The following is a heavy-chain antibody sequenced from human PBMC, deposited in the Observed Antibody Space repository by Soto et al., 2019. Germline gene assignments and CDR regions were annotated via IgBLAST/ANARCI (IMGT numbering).Heavy chain of an antibody. Sequence: PGGSLRLSCAASGFTVSSNYMSWVRQAPGKGLEWVSVIYSGGSTYYADSVKGRFTISRDNSKNTLYLQKKKLRAEDTAVYYCARDGGDCTNGVCEENDAFDIWGQGTMVTVSS. D-gene: IGHD2-8*01. CDR2: IYSGGST. CDR1: GFTVSSNY. CDR3: ARDGGDCTNGVCEENDAFDI. J-gene: IGHJ3*02. V-gene: IGHV3-66*01.